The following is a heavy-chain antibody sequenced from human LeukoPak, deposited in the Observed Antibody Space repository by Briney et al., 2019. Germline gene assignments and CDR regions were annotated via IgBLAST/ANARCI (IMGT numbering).Heavy chain of an antibody. J-gene: IGHJ4*02. Sequence: ASVKVSCKASGGTFSSYAISWVRQATGQGLEWMGWMNPNSGNTGYAQKFQGRVTMTRNTSISTAYVELSSLRSEDTAVYYCARGGFDYWGQGTLVTVSS. CDR1: GGTFSSYA. V-gene: IGHV1-8*02. CDR2: MNPNSGNT. CDR3: ARGGFDY.